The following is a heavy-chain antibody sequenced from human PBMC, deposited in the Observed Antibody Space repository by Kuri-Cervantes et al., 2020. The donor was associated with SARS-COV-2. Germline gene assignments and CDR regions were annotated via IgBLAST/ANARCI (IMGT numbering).Heavy chain of an antibody. CDR1: GGSFSGYY. J-gene: IGHJ5*02. Sequence: ESLKISCAVYGGSFSGYYWSWIRQPPGKGLEWIGEINHSGSTNYNPSLKSRVTISVDTSKNQFSLKLSSVTAADTAVYYCARQQNDYGDGWFDPWGQGTLVTVSS. V-gene: IGHV4-34*01. CDR2: INHSGST. CDR3: ARQQNDYGDGWFDP. D-gene: IGHD4-17*01.